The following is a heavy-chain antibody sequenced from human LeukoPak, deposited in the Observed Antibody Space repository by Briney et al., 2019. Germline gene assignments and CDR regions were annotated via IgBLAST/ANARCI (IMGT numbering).Heavy chain of an antibody. CDR2: ISYDGSNK. CDR1: GFTFSSYA. CDR3: ARGATVTPSWFDP. V-gene: IGHV3-30-3*01. D-gene: IGHD4-17*01. Sequence: PGGSLRLSCAASGFTFSSYAMHWVRQAPGKGLEWVAVISYDGSNKYYADSVKGRFTISRDNSKNTLYLQMNSLRAEDTAVYYCARGATVTPSWFDPWGQGTLVTVSS. J-gene: IGHJ5*02.